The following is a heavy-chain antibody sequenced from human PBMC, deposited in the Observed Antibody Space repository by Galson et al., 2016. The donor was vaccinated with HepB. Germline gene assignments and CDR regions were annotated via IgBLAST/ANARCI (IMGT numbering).Heavy chain of an antibody. Sequence: SLRLSCAVSGFTFTTYAMSWVRQAPGKGLEWVSYISSSSRAIYYADSVKGRFIISRDNARKSVYLQMNSLRDEDSAVYYCARRGEDYDSSNYYVSWGQGTLGTVSS. CDR3: ARRGEDYDSSNYYVS. D-gene: IGHD3-22*01. J-gene: IGHJ4*02. CDR1: GFTFTTYA. CDR2: ISSSSRAI. V-gene: IGHV3-48*02.